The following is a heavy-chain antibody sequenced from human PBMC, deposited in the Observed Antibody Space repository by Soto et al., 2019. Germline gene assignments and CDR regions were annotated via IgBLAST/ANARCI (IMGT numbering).Heavy chain of an antibody. CDR1: GGSISSYY. V-gene: IGHV4-59*01. D-gene: IGHD3-16*01. J-gene: IGHJ5*02. Sequence: QVQLQESGPGLVKPSETLSLTCTVSGGSISSYYWSWIRQPPGKGLEWIGYIYYSGSTNYNPSLKSRVTISVDTSKNQFSLKLSSVTAADTAVYYCARVLSGLRSRWFDPWGQGTLVTVSS. CDR2: IYYSGST. CDR3: ARVLSGLRSRWFDP.